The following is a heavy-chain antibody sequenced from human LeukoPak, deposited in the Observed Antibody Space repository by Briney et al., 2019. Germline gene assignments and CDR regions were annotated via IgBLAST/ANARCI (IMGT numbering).Heavy chain of an antibody. Sequence: PSETLSLTCTVSGXSISSSSYYWGWIRQPPGKGLEWIGSIYYSGSTYYNPSLKSRVTISVDTSKNQFSLKLSSVTAADTAVYYCASSGWYYWGQGTLVTVSS. J-gene: IGHJ4*02. CDR1: GXSISSSSYY. CDR2: IYYSGST. D-gene: IGHD6-19*01. V-gene: IGHV4-39*01. CDR3: ASSGWYY.